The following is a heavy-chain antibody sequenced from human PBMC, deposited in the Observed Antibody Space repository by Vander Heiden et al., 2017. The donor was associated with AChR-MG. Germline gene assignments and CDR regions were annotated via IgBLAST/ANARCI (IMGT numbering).Heavy chain of an antibody. CDR2: IKSKADGRTT. CDR1: GLTFLKAW. Sequence: QLVESGGGLANPGGSLRPSCAASGLTFLKAWMTWVRSAPRKGLECVGRIKSKADGRTTDYGAPVKGRFTISRDDSKNMLELQMNSLKTEDTAVYYCTSDITFGGGAFGYWGQGTLVTVSS. CDR3: TSDITFGGGAFGY. D-gene: IGHD3-16*01. V-gene: IGHV3-15*01. J-gene: IGHJ4*02.